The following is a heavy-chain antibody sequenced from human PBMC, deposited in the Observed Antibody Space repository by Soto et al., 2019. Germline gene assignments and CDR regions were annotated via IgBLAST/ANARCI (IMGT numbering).Heavy chain of an antibody. J-gene: IGHJ4*02. CDR1: GFTLSSYS. D-gene: IGHD2-2*01. V-gene: IGHV3-23*01. CDR2: ISPGGDRT. Sequence: PGGSLRLSCVDSGFTLSSYSMSWVRQAPGKGLEWVSSISPGGDRTYYADSVKGRFSISRDNSKNTLYLQMNSLRAEDTAVYYCARMDPGYCSSSSCRDFDYWGQGTLVTVSS. CDR3: ARMDPGYCSSSSCRDFDY.